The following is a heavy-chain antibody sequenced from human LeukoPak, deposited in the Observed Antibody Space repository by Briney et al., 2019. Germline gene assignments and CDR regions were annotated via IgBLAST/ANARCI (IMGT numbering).Heavy chain of an antibody. V-gene: IGHV3-30*03. CDR1: GFTFSSYG. CDR3: ARDSSRGITMIID. Sequence: GGSLRLSCAASGFTFSSYGMHWVRQAPGKGLEWVAVISYDGSNKYYADSVKGRFTISRDNSKNTLYLQMNSLRAEDTAVYYCARDSSRGITMIIDWGQGTLVTVSS. CDR2: ISYDGSNK. D-gene: IGHD3-22*01. J-gene: IGHJ4*02.